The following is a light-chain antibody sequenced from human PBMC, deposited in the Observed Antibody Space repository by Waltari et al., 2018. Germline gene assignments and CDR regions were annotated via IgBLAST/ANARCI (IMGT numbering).Light chain of an antibody. CDR2: GAS. V-gene: IGKV3-20*01. J-gene: IGKJ4*02. Sequence: EIVLTQSPGLLSLSPGEGATLSRRASQSVGRSLAWYQQKPGQAPRLVISGASNRATGIPDRFSGSGSGTDFSLTISRLEPEDFAVYYCQHYVRLPVTFGRGTKVEIK. CDR3: QHYVRLPVT. CDR1: QSVGRS.